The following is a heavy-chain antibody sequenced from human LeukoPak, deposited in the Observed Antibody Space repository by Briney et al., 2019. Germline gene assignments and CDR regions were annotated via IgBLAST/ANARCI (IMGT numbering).Heavy chain of an antibody. Sequence: GGSLRLSCAASGFTLSNYAMNWVRQAPGKGLEWVSGIGGSSSAYYADSVKGRFSISRDNSKNTLYLQMDSLRAEDTAVYYCTKRGAEVGETVAPGDYWGQGTLLTVSS. CDR1: GFTLSNYA. CDR3: TKRGAEVGETVAPGDY. D-gene: IGHD1-26*01. V-gene: IGHV3-23*01. J-gene: IGHJ4*02. CDR2: IGGSSSA.